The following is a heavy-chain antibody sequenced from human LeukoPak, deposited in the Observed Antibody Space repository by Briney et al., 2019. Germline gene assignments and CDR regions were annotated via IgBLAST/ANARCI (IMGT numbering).Heavy chain of an antibody. CDR1: GGSFSGYY. CDR2: INHSGST. J-gene: IGHJ4*02. V-gene: IGHV4-34*01. CDR3: ARWEGRSYYDFDY. D-gene: IGHD1-26*01. Sequence: SETLSLTCAVYGGSFSGYYWSWIRQPPGKGLEWIGEINHSGSTNYNPSLKSRVTISVDTSTNQFSLKLSSVTAADTAVYCCARWEGRSYYDFDYWGQGTLVTVSS.